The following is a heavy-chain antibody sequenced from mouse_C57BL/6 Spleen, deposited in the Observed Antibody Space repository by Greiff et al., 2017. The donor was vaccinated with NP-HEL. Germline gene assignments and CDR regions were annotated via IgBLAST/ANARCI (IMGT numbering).Heavy chain of an antibody. CDR3: ARDRGDGYLYYFDY. J-gene: IGHJ2*01. Sequence: EVHLVESEGGLVQPGSSMKLSCTASGFTFSDYYMAWVRQVPEKGLEWVANINYDGSSTYYLDSLKSRFIISRDNAKNILYLQMSSLKSEDTATYYCARDRGDGYLYYFDYWGQGTTLTVSS. D-gene: IGHD2-3*01. V-gene: IGHV5-16*01. CDR2: INYDGSST. CDR1: GFTFSDYY.